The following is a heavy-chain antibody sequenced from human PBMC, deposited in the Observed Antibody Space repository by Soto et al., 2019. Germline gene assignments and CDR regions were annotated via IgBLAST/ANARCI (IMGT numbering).Heavy chain of an antibody. CDR1: GFTFSSYA. CDR2: ISGSGGST. V-gene: IGHV3-23*01. CDR3: AKDRWMVRGVIGLDAFDI. J-gene: IGHJ3*02. D-gene: IGHD3-10*01. Sequence: GGSLRLSCAASGFTFSSYAMSWVRQAPGKGLEWVSAISGSGGSTYYADSVKGRFTITRDNSKNTLYLQMNSQRAEDTAVYYCAKDRWMVRGVIGLDAFDIWGQGTMVTVSS.